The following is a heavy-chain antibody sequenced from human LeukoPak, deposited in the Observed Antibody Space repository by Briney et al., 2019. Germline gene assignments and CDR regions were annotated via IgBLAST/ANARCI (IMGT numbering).Heavy chain of an antibody. V-gene: IGHV4-61*02. J-gene: IGHJ4*02. D-gene: IGHD6-6*01. Sequence: PSETLSLTCTVSGGSISSGSYYWSWIRQPAGKGLEWIGRIYTSGSTNYNPSLKSRVTISVDTSKNQFSLKLSSVTAADTAVYYCARDSAARQQGLFDYWGQGTLVTVSS. CDR3: ARDSAARQQGLFDY. CDR2: IYTSGST. CDR1: GGSISSGSYY.